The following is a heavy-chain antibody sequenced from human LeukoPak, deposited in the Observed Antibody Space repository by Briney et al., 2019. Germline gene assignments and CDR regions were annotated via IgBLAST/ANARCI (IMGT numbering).Heavy chain of an antibody. J-gene: IGHJ4*02. CDR3: ARDRGWWELYSFDY. V-gene: IGHV4-4*07. CDR2: IYTSGST. CDR1: GGSTSSYY. D-gene: IGHD1-26*01. Sequence: SETLSLTCTVSGGSTSSYYWSWIRQPAGKGLEWIGRIYTSGSTNYNPSLKSRVTMSVDTSKNQFSLKLSSVTAADTAVYYCARDRGWWELYSFDYGGEEPLVTASS.